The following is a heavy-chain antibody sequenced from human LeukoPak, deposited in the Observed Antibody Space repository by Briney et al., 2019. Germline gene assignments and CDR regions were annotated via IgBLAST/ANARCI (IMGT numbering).Heavy chain of an antibody. V-gene: IGHV3-23*01. CDR1: GFTFSSYA. CDR3: ARVDGWAYYYGMDV. CDR2: ISGSGGST. J-gene: IGHJ6*02. D-gene: IGHD1-26*01. Sequence: PGGSLRLSCAASGFTFSSYAMSWVRQAPGKGLEWVSAISGSGGSTYYADSVKGRFTISRDNSKNTLYLQMNSLRAEDTAVYYCARVDGWAYYYGMDVWGQGTTVTVSS.